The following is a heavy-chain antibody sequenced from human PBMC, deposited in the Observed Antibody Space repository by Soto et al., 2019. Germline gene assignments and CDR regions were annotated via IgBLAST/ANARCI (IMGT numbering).Heavy chain of an antibody. CDR3: ARDGMVRGVYFGRKHYYYYMDV. V-gene: IGHV3-53*04. J-gene: IGHJ6*03. Sequence: GGSLRLSCAASGFTVSSNYMSWVRQAPGKGLEWVSVIYSGGSTYYADSVKGRFTISRHNSKNTLYLQMNSLRAEDTAVYYCARDGMVRGVYFGRKHYYYYMDVWGKGTTVTVSS. D-gene: IGHD3-10*01. CDR2: IYSGGST. CDR1: GFTVSSNY.